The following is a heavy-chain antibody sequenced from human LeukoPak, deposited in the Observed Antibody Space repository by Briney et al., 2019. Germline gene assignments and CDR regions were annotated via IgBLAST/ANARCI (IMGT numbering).Heavy chain of an antibody. J-gene: IGHJ5*02. Sequence: ASVKVSCKASGYTFTSYGISWVRQAPGQGLEWMGWISAYNGNTNYAQKLQGRVTMTTDTSTSTAYMELRSLRSDDTAVYYCARAPIAAAGPNWFDPWGQGTLVTVSS. CDR3: ARAPIAAAGPNWFDP. V-gene: IGHV1-18*01. D-gene: IGHD6-13*01. CDR1: GYTFTSYG. CDR2: ISAYNGNT.